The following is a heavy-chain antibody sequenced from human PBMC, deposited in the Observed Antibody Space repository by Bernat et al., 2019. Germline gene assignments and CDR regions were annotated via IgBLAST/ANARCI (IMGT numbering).Heavy chain of an antibody. D-gene: IGHD4-17*01. Sequence: QVQLQESGPGLVKPSQTLSLTCTVSGGSISSGGYYWSWSRQHPGKGLEWIGYIYYSGSTYYNPSLKSRVTISVDTSKNQFSLKLSSVTAADTAVYYCARTDYGDYEGYFDYWGQGTLVTVSS. CDR3: ARTDYGDYEGYFDY. V-gene: IGHV4-31*03. CDR2: IYYSGST. J-gene: IGHJ4*02. CDR1: GGSISSGGYY.